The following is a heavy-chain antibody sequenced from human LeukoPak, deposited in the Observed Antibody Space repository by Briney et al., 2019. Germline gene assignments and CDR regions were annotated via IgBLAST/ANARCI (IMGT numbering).Heavy chain of an antibody. D-gene: IGHD3-3*01. CDR2: ISSSSSYI. J-gene: IGHJ4*02. CDR1: GFTLTIYS. CDR3: ARGLITTVDY. Sequence: PGGSLRLSCAASGFTLTIYSMNWVRQAPGKGLEWVSSISSSSSYISYADSVKGRFTISRDNAKNSLYLQMNSLRAEDTAVYYCARGLITTVDYWGQGTLVTVSS. V-gene: IGHV3-21*01.